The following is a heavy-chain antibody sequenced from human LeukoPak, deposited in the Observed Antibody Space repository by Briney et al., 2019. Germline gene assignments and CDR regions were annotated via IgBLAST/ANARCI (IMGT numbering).Heavy chain of an antibody. V-gene: IGHV3-66*04. D-gene: IGHD4-17*01. CDR2: IYSGDTT. CDR1: GLTVTSNY. J-gene: IGHJ4*02. CDR3: ARRGYGDYAPFDY. Sequence: GGSLRLSCAVCGLTVTSNYVSWVRQAPGEGLEWVSFIYSGDTTYYADSVKGRFTISRDNSKNTLYLQMNSLRAEDTAVYYCARRGYGDYAPFDYWGQGPLVTVSS.